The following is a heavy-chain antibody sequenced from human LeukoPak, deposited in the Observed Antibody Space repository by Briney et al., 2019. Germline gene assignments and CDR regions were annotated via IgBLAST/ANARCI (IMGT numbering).Heavy chain of an antibody. CDR2: ISGSGDST. CDR3: AKGGGWLYYFDY. Sequence: GGSLRLSCAASGFTFSSYAMNWVRQAPGKGLEWVSAISGSGDSTYCAASVKGRFTISRDNSKNTLYLQMNSLRAEDTAVYYCAKGGGWLYYFDYWGQGTLVTVSS. J-gene: IGHJ4*02. D-gene: IGHD6-19*01. CDR1: GFTFSSYA. V-gene: IGHV3-23*01.